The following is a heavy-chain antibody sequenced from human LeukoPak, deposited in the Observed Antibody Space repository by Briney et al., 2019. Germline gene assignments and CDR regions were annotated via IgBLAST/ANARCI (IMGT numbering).Heavy chain of an antibody. J-gene: IGHJ5*02. CDR1: GGSISSYY. D-gene: IGHD1-26*01. CDR2: INHSGST. Sequence: SETLSLTCTVSGGSISSYYWSWIRQPPGKGLEWIGEINHSGSTNYNPSLKSRVTISVDTSKNQFSLKLSSVTAADTAVYYCARGEPTFDPWGQGTLVTVSS. CDR3: ARGEPTFDP. V-gene: IGHV4-59*01.